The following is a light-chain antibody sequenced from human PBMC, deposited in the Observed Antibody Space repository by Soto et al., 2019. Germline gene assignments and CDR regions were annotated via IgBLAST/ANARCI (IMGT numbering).Light chain of an antibody. Sequence: QSALTQPASVSGSPGQSITISCTGTSSDVGGYNYVSWYQQHPAKAPKLMIYDVSNRPSGVSNRFSGSKSGNTASLTISGLQAEDEADYYCYSYTTSSTYVFVTGTKVTVL. CDR3: YSYTTSSTYV. V-gene: IGLV2-14*01. CDR2: DVS. J-gene: IGLJ1*01. CDR1: SSDVGGYNY.